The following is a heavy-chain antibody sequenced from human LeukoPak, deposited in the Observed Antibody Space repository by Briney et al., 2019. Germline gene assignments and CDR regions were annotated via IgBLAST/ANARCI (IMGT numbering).Heavy chain of an antibody. J-gene: IGHJ4*02. CDR2: INPNSGGT. CDR1: GYTFTGYY. D-gene: IGHD2-2*01. Sequence: EASVKVSCKASGYTFTGYYMHWVRQAPGQGLEWMGWINPNSGGTNYAQKFQGRVTMTRDTSISTAYMELGRLRSDDTAVYYCAGLGYCSSTSCYASNFDFWGQGTLVTVSS. V-gene: IGHV1-2*02. CDR3: AGLGYCSSTSCYASNFDF.